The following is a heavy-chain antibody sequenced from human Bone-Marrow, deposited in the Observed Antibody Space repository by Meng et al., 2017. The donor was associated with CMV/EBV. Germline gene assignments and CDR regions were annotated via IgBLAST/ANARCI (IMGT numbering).Heavy chain of an antibody. V-gene: IGHV6-1*01. D-gene: IGHD6-13*01. CDR1: GDSVSSNSAA. CDR2: TYYRSKWYN. J-gene: IGHJ6*02. Sequence: SETLSLTCAISGDSVSSNSAAWNWIRQSPSRGLEWLGRTYYRSKWYNDYAVSVKSRITINPDTSKNQFSLQLNSVTPEDTAVYYCAREGIAAAGTHYYYYYGKDVWGQGTTVTVSS. CDR3: AREGIAAAGTHYYYYYGKDV.